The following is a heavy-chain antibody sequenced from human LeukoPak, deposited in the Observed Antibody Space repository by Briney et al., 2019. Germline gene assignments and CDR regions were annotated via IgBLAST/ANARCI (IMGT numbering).Heavy chain of an antibody. CDR3: ARRRAMANWFDP. CDR1: GGSISSSGYY. J-gene: IGHJ5*02. CDR2: VDYTGIT. V-gene: IGHV4-39*07. Sequence: PSETLSLTCTVSGGSISSSGYYWGWIRQPPGKGLEWIGSVDYTGITSHSPSLKSRVTISVDTSKNQFSLKLSSVTAADTAVYYCARRRAMANWFDPWGQGTLVTVSS. D-gene: IGHD5-18*01.